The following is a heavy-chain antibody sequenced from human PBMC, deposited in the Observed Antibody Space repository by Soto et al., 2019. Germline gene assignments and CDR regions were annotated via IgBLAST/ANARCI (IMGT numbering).Heavy chain of an antibody. CDR2: IYSGGST. J-gene: IGHJ4*02. CDR3: ARGPHVGISTS. D-gene: IGHD2-2*01. CDR1: GFNVSSNY. Sequence: EVQLVESGGGLIQPGGSLRLSCAASGFNVSSNYMSWVRQAPGKGLEWLSVIYSGGSTYYAGSVKGRFTISRDNSKNTLNLQMNALRVEDTAVYYCARGPHVGISTSWGQGTLVTVSS. V-gene: IGHV3-53*01.